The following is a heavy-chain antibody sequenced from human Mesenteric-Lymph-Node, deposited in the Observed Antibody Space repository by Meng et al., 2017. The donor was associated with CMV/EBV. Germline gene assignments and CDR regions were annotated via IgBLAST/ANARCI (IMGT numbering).Heavy chain of an antibody. CDR2: IKQDGSEK. D-gene: IGHD2-2*02. Sequence: GESLKISCVASGFTFSSYWMSWVRQAPGKGLEWVANIKQDGSEKYYVDSVKGRFTISRDNAKNSLYLQMNSLRAEDTAVYYCATRGEYCSSTSCYTGWFDPWGQGTLVTVSS. J-gene: IGHJ5*02. V-gene: IGHV3-7*01. CDR1: GFTFSSYW. CDR3: ATRGEYCSSTSCYTGWFDP.